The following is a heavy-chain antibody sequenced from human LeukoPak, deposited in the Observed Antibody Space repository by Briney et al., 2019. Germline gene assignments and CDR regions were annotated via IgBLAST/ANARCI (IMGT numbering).Heavy chain of an antibody. J-gene: IGHJ6*03. CDR1: GYTFTNFG. CDR2: ISAYNGNT. Sequence: ASVKVSCKASGYTFTNFGISWVRQAPGQGLEWMGWISAYNGNTDYAEKLQGRVTVIRDTSTSTVYMELRSLRSDDTAVYYCARDQAEWTSYYPYMAVWGKGTTVTVSS. D-gene: IGHD2-8*01. V-gene: IGHV1-18*01. CDR3: ARDQAEWTSYYPYMAV.